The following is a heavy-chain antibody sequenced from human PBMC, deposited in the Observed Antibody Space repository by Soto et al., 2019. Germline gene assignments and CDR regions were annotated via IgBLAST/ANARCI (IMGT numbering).Heavy chain of an antibody. J-gene: IGHJ3*02. CDR1: GDSVSSNSSS. D-gene: IGHD4-17*01. V-gene: IGHV6-1*01. CDR2: TYYRSKWYN. Sequence: PSQTLSLTCAISGDSVSSNSSSWNCFRQSPSRGLEWLGGTYYRSKWYNDYAVSVKSRITINPDTSKNQFSLQLNSVPPEDTAVYYCARDRPIRHDAFDIWGQGTVVTVSS. CDR3: ARDRPIRHDAFDI.